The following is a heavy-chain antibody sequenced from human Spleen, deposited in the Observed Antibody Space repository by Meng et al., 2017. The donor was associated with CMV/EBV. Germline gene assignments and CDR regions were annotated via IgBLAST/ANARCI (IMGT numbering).Heavy chain of an antibody. J-gene: IGHJ6*02. Sequence: GESLKISCAASGFTFSSYWMSWVRQAPGKGLEWVANIKQDGSEKYYVDSAKGRFTISRDNAKNSLYLQMNSLRAEDTAVYYCARGESRDGMDVWGQGTTVTVSS. CDR1: GFTFSSYW. CDR2: IKQDGSEK. CDR3: ARGESRDGMDV. V-gene: IGHV3-7*01. D-gene: IGHD1-26*01.